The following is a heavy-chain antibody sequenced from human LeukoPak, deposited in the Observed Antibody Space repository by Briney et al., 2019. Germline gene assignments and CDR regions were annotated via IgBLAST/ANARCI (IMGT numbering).Heavy chain of an antibody. CDR1: TFSFRNLA. CDR2: ISSSSTFI. Sequence: PGGSLRLSCAASTFSFRNLAMSWVRLAPGKGLEWVSSISSSSTFISYADSVKGRFTISRDNAKNSLYLQMNSLTAEDTAVYYCARDRSVAGTVDYWGQGTLVTVSS. J-gene: IGHJ4*02. D-gene: IGHD6-19*01. V-gene: IGHV3-21*01. CDR3: ARDRSVAGTVDY.